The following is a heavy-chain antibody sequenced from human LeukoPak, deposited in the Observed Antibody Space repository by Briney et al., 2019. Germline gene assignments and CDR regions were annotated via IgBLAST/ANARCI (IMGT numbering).Heavy chain of an antibody. J-gene: IGHJ6*03. Sequence: GASVKVSCKASGYTFTSYGISWVRQAPGQGLEWMGWISAYNGNTNYAQKLQGRVTMTTDTSTSTAYMELSSLRSEDTAVYYCARGERDSPLNYYYYYMDVWGKGTTVTVSS. CDR2: ISAYNGNT. CDR1: GYTFTSYG. V-gene: IGHV1-18*01. D-gene: IGHD1-26*01. CDR3: ARGERDSPLNYYYYYMDV.